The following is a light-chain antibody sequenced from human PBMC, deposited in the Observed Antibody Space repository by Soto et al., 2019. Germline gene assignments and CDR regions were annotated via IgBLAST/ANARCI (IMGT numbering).Light chain of an antibody. CDR3: CSYAGSYNLV. J-gene: IGLJ1*01. CDR1: ASDVGGYSY. V-gene: IGLV2-11*01. Sequence: QSVLNQPRSVSVSPGHSVTISCTGTASDVGGYSYVSWYQQHPGKVPKLIIYDVSKWPSGVPDRFSGSKSGNTASLTISGLQAEDQGDYYCCSYAGSYNLVFGTGTKVTVL. CDR2: DVS.